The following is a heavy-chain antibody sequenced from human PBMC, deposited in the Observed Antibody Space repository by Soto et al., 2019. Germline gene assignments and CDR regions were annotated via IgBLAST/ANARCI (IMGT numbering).Heavy chain of an antibody. CDR1: GYTFINYW. J-gene: IGHJ6*02. D-gene: IGHD6-6*01. V-gene: IGHV5-51*01. CDR2: IYSGDSDT. Sequence: GESLKISCTASGYTFINYWIGWLRQMPGGGLEWMGIIYSGDSDTRYSPSFKGQVTLSVDESISTAYLRWSSLKASDSGVYFCARVRGYSSSSLYNYYNYGLDVWGQGTAVTVSS. CDR3: ARVRGYSSSSLYNYYNYGLDV.